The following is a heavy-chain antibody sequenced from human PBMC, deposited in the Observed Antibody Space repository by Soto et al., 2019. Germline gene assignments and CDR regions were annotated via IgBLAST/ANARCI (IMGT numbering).Heavy chain of an antibody. Sequence: PSETLSLTCSVSGDSMNNGDYFWTWIRQTPGKGLQWIGYISYSGSTFYNPSLKTRLAMSVDTSKNQFSVRLRSVTAADTAVYYCARDRAHFYEGSGRLDLWGQGMLVTVSS. CDR1: GDSMNNGDYF. D-gene: IGHD3-22*01. CDR2: ISYSGST. V-gene: IGHV4-30-4*01. CDR3: ARDRAHFYEGSGRLDL. J-gene: IGHJ4*02.